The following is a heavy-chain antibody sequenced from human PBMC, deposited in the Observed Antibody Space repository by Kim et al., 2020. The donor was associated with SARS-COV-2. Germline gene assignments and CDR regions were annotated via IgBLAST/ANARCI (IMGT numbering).Heavy chain of an antibody. Sequence: GGSLRLSCAASGFTFSSYGMHWVRQAPGKGLEWVAVISYDGSNKYYADSVKGRFTISRDNSKNTLYLQMNSLRAEDTAVYYCAKSRPYGGYLLPDYWGQGTLVTVSS. V-gene: IGHV3-30*18. CDR3: AKSRPYGGYLLPDY. D-gene: IGHD5-12*01. J-gene: IGHJ4*02. CDR2: ISYDGSNK. CDR1: GFTFSSYG.